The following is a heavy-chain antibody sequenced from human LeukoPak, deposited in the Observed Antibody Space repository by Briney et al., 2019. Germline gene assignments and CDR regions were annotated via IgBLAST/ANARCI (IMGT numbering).Heavy chain of an antibody. V-gene: IGHV3-9*01. CDR1: GFTFDDHG. CDR3: AKDMSSGSYDFDY. D-gene: IGHD1-26*01. Sequence: PGRSLRLSCAASGFTFDDHGMHRVRQAPGKGLEWVSGISWNGDTTGYADSVRGRFTISRDNAKNSLHLQMNSLSGEDTALYYCAKDMSSGSYDFDYWGRGTLVIVSS. CDR2: ISWNGDTT. J-gene: IGHJ4*02.